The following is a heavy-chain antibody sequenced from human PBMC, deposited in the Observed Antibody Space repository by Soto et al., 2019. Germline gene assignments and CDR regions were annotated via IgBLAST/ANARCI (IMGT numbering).Heavy chain of an antibody. D-gene: IGHD3-10*01. J-gene: IGHJ6*02. CDR1: GGSISSSNW. V-gene: IGHV4-4*02. CDR2: IYHSGST. CDR3: ARVSGIYYYGMDV. Sequence: PSETLSLTCAVSGGSISSSNWWSWVRQPPGKGLEWIGEIYHSGSTNYNPSLKSRVTISVDKSKNQFSLKLSSVTAADTAVYYCARVSGIYYYGMDVWGQGTTVTVSS.